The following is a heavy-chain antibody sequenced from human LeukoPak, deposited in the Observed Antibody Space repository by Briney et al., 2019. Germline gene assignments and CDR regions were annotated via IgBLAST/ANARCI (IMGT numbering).Heavy chain of an antibody. Sequence: ASVKVSCKASGYTFTGYYMHWVRQAPGQGLEWMGWINPNSGGTNYAQKFQGWVTMTRDTSASTAYMELSSLRSEDTAVYYCARVLGRIAVAGTLGYWGQGTLVTVSS. V-gene: IGHV1-2*04. CDR1: GYTFTGYY. D-gene: IGHD6-19*01. CDR3: ARVLGRIAVAGTLGY. J-gene: IGHJ4*02. CDR2: INPNSGGT.